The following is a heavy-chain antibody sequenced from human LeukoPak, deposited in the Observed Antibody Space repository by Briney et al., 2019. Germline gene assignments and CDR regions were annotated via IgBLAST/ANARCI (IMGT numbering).Heavy chain of an antibody. V-gene: IGHV5-51*01. J-gene: IGHJ6*03. D-gene: IGHD3-16*01. CDR1: GYSFTSHW. CDR3: ARHWPSAGGHQYSMDV. Sequence: GESLKISCKGSGYSFTSHWIAWVRQMPGKGLGLMGIIYPGDSDTRYSPSFQGQVTISADRSISTAYLQWSSLKASDTAMYYCARHWPSAGGHQYSMDVWGKGTTVTVSS. CDR2: IYPGDSDT.